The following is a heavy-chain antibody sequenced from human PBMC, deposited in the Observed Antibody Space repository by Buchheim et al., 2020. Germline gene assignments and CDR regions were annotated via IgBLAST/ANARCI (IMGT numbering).Heavy chain of an antibody. Sequence: QVQLVQSGAEVKKPGASVKVSCKASGHTFTSYDINWVRQATGQGLEWMGWMNPNSGNTGYAQKFQGRVTMTRNTSISTAYMELSSLRSEDTAVYYCARWIQLWPPLYYYYYGMDVWGQGTT. D-gene: IGHD5-18*01. CDR1: GHTFTSYD. CDR3: ARWIQLWPPLYYYYYGMDV. CDR2: MNPNSGNT. V-gene: IGHV1-8*01. J-gene: IGHJ6*02.